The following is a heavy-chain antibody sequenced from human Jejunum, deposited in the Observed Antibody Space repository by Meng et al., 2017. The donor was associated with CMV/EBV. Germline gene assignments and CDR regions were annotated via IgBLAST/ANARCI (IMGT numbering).Heavy chain of an antibody. D-gene: IGHD2-2*01. CDR3: ASLGESFVVVPAAMGSFDL. Sequence: FTGYLLHWVRQAPGQGLEWMGRINPNSGDTHYAPRFQGRVTMTRDTSLSTAYMERSRLTSDDTAVYYCASLGESFVVVPAAMGSFDLWGQGTLVTVSS. J-gene: IGHJ4*02. CDR2: INPNSGDT. V-gene: IGHV1-2*06. CDR1: FTGYL.